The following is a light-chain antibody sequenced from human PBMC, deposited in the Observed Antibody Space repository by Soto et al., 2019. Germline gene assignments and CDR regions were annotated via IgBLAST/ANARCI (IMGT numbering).Light chain of an antibody. J-gene: IGKJ1*01. V-gene: IGKV3-20*01. Sequence: EIVLTQSPGTLSLSPGERATLSCRASQSVSSSYLAWYQQKPGQAPRLLIYGASSRASGIPDRFSGSGSGIAFTLTSSSLEPEDLSVYYCLQYGMSLLTFGQGTKVES. CDR1: QSVSSSY. CDR3: LQYGMSLLT. CDR2: GAS.